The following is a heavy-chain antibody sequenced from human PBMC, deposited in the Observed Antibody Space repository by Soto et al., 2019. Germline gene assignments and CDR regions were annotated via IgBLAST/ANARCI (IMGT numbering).Heavy chain of an antibody. CDR2: ISYDGSNK. Sequence: PGGSLRLSCAASGFTFSSYGMHWVRQAPGKGLEWVAVISYDGSNKYYAGSVKGRFTISRDNSKNTLYLQMNSLRAEDTAVYYCAKDHNKYSSSWYNYFDYWGQGTLVTVSS. CDR3: AKDHNKYSSSWYNYFDY. V-gene: IGHV3-30*18. J-gene: IGHJ4*02. D-gene: IGHD6-13*01. CDR1: GFTFSSYG.